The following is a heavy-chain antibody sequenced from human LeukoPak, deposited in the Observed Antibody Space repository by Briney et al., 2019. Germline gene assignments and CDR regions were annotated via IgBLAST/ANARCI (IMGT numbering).Heavy chain of an antibody. CDR1: GFTVTSNY. CDR2: IYSGGTT. CDR3: AQLKAWYGDGYLDY. J-gene: IGHJ4*02. Sequence: GGSLRLSCAASGFTVTSNYMSRVCQPPGKGVEWVSVIYSGGTTFYADSVKGRFTISRDNSKNTLYLQMNSLRADDTAVYYCAQLKAWYGDGYLDYWGQGTVVTVSS. V-gene: IGHV3-53*01. D-gene: IGHD3-10*01.